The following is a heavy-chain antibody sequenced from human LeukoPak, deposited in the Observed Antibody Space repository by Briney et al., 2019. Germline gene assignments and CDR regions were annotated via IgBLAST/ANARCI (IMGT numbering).Heavy chain of an antibody. CDR3: ARRERRWFFDY. J-gene: IGHJ4*02. D-gene: IGHD4-23*01. CDR2: IYPGDSDT. CDR1: GYSFSTHW. Sequence: NRGESLKISCKGSGYSFSTHWIGWVRQMPGKGLEWMAIIYPGDSDTRYSPSFQGQVTISADKSISTAYLQWSSLKASDTAMYYCARRERRWFFDYWGQGTLVTVSS. V-gene: IGHV5-51*01.